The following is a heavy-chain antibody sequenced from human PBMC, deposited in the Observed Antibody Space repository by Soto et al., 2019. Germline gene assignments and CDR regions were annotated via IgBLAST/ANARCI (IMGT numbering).Heavy chain of an antibody. J-gene: IGHJ5*02. D-gene: IGHD3-10*01. CDR3: ARVTMVRGVINWFDP. V-gene: IGHV1-18*01. CDR1: GDSFTSYG. Sequence: ASVKLSCEASGDSFTSYGISWVRQAPEQGLEWMGWISAYNGNTNYAQKLQGRVTMTTDTSTSTAYMELRSLRSDDTAVYYCARVTMVRGVINWFDPWGQGTLVTVSS. CDR2: ISAYNGNT.